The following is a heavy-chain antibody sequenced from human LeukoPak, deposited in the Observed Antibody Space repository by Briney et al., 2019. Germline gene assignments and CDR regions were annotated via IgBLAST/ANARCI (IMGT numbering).Heavy chain of an antibody. J-gene: IGHJ3*02. D-gene: IGHD3-22*01. CDR3: ARGYYDSSGFDAFNI. Sequence: PSETLSLTCTVFGHSISSSDYYWGWIRQPPGKEPEWIGSIYNTGNTYYNPSLKSRVTISLDTSNNQFSLKVTSVTAADTAVYYCARGYYDSSGFDAFNIWGQGTMVTVSS. CDR1: GHSISSSDYY. V-gene: IGHV4-39*07. CDR2: IYNTGNT.